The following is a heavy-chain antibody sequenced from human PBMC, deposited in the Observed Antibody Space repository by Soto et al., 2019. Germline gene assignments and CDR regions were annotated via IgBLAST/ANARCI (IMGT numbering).Heavy chain of an antibody. CDR1: GFSLSSGRMG. D-gene: IGHD4-17*01. V-gene: IGHV2-26*01. CDR3: ARMDGDFNYYALDV. J-gene: IGHJ6*02. CDR2: FFSDVER. Sequence: QVTLKESGPVLVKPTEPLTLTCTVSGFSLSSGRMGVSWIRQPPGKPLEWLAHFFSDVERSYSASMQSRLTLSTDTSGSQVVLTMTNMDPVDTATYYCARMDGDFNYYALDVWGQGTTVTVSS.